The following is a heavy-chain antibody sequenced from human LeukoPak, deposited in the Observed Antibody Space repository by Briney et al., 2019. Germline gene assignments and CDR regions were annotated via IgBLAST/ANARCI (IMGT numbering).Heavy chain of an antibody. Sequence: PGGSLRLSCEASGFTFSSYAMSWVRQAPGKGLEWVSGLSGRGGSTYYADSVKGRFTISRDNSKNTLYLQMNSLRAEDTALYYCAKGRCSTSSCSLGYFDYWGQGNLVTVSS. CDR1: GFTFSSYA. CDR2: LSGRGGST. CDR3: AKGRCSTSSCSLGYFDY. V-gene: IGHV3-23*01. D-gene: IGHD2-2*01. J-gene: IGHJ4*02.